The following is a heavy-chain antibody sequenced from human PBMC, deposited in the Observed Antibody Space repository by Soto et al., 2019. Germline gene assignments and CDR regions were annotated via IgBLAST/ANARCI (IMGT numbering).Heavy chain of an antibody. D-gene: IGHD3-3*01. J-gene: IGHJ5*02. CDR3: AKGEYYDFRSGYYRPQNWFDP. Sequence: SETLSLTCAVSGYSISNALYCAWFRQPPGKGLEWIATFYHSGSTYYRPSLRSRVTISVDTSRNQFSLKLNSVTAADTAVYYCAKGEYYDFRSGYYRPQNWFDPWGQGTLVTVSS. V-gene: IGHV4-38-2*01. CDR2: FYHSGST. CDR1: GYSISNALY.